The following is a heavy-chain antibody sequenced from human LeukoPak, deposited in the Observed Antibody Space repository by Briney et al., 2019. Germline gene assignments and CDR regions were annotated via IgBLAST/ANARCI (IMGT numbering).Heavy chain of an antibody. J-gene: IGHJ3*02. D-gene: IGHD3-10*01. Sequence: SETLSLTCAVYGGSFSGYYWSWIRQPPGKGLEWIGEINHSGSTNYNPSLKSRVTISVDTSKNQFSLKLSSVTAADTAVYYCARRRDLMITPPRRAFDIWGQGTMVTVSS. CDR1: GGSFSGYY. V-gene: IGHV4-34*01. CDR3: ARRRDLMITPPRRAFDI. CDR2: INHSGST.